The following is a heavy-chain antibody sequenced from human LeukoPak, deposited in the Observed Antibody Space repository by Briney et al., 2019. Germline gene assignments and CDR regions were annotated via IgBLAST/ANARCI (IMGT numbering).Heavy chain of an antibody. V-gene: IGHV1-69*06. J-gene: IGHJ4*02. CDR1: GGTFSSYA. D-gene: IGHD3-22*01. CDR2: IIPIFGTA. CDR3: ASSTPTYDSSGYRPHFDY. Sequence: SVKVSCKASGGTFSSYAISWVRQAPGQGLEWMGGIIPIFGTANYAQKFQGRVTITADKSTSTAYMELSSLRSEDTAVYYCASSTPTYDSSGYRPHFDYWGQGTLVTVSS.